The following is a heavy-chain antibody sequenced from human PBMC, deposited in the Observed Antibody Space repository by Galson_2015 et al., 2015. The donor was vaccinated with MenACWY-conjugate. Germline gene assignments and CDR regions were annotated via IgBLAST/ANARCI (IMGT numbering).Heavy chain of an antibody. Sequence: PALVKPTQTLTLTCTFSGFSLSTSGMRVSWIRQPPGKALEWLARIDWDDDKFYSTSLKTRLTISKDTSKNQVVLTMTNMDPVDTATYYCARTRYNTDGDSSGYSGDGAFDIWGQGTMVTVSS. CDR2: IDWDDDK. CDR1: GFSLSTSGMR. CDR3: ARTRYNTDGDSSGYSGDGAFDI. D-gene: IGHD3-22*01. V-gene: IGHV2-70*04. J-gene: IGHJ3*02.